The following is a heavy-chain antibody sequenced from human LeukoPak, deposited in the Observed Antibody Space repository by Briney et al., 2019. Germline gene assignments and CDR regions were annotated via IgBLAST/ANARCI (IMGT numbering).Heavy chain of an antibody. CDR3: ARSRQHHYESSGNYKIFNWYFDL. CDR1: GFTFSSYS. J-gene: IGHJ2*01. V-gene: IGHV3-21*01. D-gene: IGHD3-22*01. Sequence: GGSLRLSCAASGFTFSSYSMNWVRKAPGKGLEWVSSISSSGIYIYYADSVKGRFTISRDNSKNSLYLQMNSLRAEDTAVYYCARSRQHHYESSGNYKIFNWYFDLWGRGTLVTVSS. CDR2: ISSSGIYI.